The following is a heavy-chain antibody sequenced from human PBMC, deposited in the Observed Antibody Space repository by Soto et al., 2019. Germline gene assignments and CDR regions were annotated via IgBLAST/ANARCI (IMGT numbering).Heavy chain of an antibody. Sequence: SQTLSLTCAISGDSVSSNSAAWNWIRQSPSRGLEWLGRTYYRSKWYNDYAVSVKSRITINPDTSKNQFSLQLNSVTPEDTAVYYCARVLRRAAAGPYNWFDPWGQGTLVTVSS. V-gene: IGHV6-1*01. CDR3: ARVLRRAAAGPYNWFDP. D-gene: IGHD6-13*01. CDR2: TYYRSKWYN. CDR1: GDSVSSNSAA. J-gene: IGHJ5*02.